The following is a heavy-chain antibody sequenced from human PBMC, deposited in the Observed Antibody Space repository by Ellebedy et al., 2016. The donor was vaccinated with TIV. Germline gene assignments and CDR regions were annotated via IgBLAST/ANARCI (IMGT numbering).Heavy chain of an antibody. V-gene: IGHV3-30*03. Sequence: DSVKGRFTISRDNSKNTLYLQMNSLRAEDTAMFYCATAYSHATTPDYYYGMDVWGQGTTVTVSS. CDR3: ATAYSHATTPDYYYGMDV. J-gene: IGHJ6*02. D-gene: IGHD5-18*01.